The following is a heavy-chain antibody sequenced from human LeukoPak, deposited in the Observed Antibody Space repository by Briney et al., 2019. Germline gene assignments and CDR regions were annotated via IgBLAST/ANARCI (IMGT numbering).Heavy chain of an antibody. V-gene: IGHV3-66*01. CDR1: GYNFTSYW. Sequence: GESLKISCKGSGYNFTSYWIGWVRQAPGKGLEWVSVIYSGGSTYYADSVKGRFTISRDNSKNTLYLQMNSLRAEDTAVYYCARDGSGSYSWFDPWGQGTLVTVSS. CDR2: IYSGGST. CDR3: ARDGSGSYSWFDP. J-gene: IGHJ5*02. D-gene: IGHD3-10*01.